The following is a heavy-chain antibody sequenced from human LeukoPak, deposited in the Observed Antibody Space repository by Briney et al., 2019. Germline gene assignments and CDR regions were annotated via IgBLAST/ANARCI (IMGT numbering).Heavy chain of an antibody. Sequence: GGSLRLSCAASGFTFSSYEMNWVRQAPGKGLEWAAVVSYDGSDNSYADSVKGRFIDSRDNSKNTLYLQMNSLRAEDTAVYYCAKDDRLVVVAAIIDYWGQGTLVTVSS. CDR1: GFTFSSYE. V-gene: IGHV3-30*04. CDR3: AKDDRLVVVAAIIDY. CDR2: VSYDGSDN. D-gene: IGHD2-15*01. J-gene: IGHJ4*02.